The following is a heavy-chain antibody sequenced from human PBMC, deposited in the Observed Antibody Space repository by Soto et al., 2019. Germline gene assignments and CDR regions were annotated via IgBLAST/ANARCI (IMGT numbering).Heavy chain of an antibody. D-gene: IGHD3-9*01. Sequence: VGSLRLSCAASGFTFTSHSRNWVRQAPGKGLEWVSYISSGSRAIYYADSVKGRFTISRDNSKNTLYLQMNSLRAEDTAVYYCAKNYDILTGFGPNAFDIWGQGTMVTVPS. CDR3: AKNYDILTGFGPNAFDI. CDR1: GFTFTSHS. CDR2: ISSGSRAI. J-gene: IGHJ3*02. V-gene: IGHV3-48*01.